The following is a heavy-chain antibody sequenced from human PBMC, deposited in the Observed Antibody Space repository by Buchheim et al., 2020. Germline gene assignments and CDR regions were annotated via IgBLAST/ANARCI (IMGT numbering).Heavy chain of an antibody. V-gene: IGHV4-34*01. CDR2: INHSGST. D-gene: IGHD6-6*01. Sequence: QVQLQQWGAGLLKPSETLSLTCAVYGGSFSGYYWSWIRQPPGKGLEWIGEINHSGSTNSNPSPKSRVTIPVDTSKNQFSLKLSSVTAADTAVYYCARGLFGVAARRGYYYYYYMDVWGKGTT. CDR3: ARGLFGVAARRGYYYYYYMDV. CDR1: GGSFSGYY. J-gene: IGHJ6*03.